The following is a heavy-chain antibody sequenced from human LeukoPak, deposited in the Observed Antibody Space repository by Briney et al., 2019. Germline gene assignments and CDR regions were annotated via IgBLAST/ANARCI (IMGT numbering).Heavy chain of an antibody. V-gene: IGHV4-59*08. Sequence: SETLSLTCTVSGDSISNYYWSWSRQPPGKGLECIGYIYYSGSTNSNPSLKSRVIISVDTSKNQFSLKLSSVTAADTAVYYCARLPRGTQPPEYFQRWGQGTLVTVSS. CDR2: IYYSGST. D-gene: IGHD1-1*01. J-gene: IGHJ1*01. CDR1: GDSISNYY. CDR3: ARLPRGTQPPEYFQR.